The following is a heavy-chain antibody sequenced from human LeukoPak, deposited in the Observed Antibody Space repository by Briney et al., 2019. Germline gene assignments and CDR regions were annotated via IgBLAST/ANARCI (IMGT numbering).Heavy chain of an antibody. V-gene: IGHV3-48*04. CDR1: GVTFSSYS. J-gene: IGHJ4*02. Sequence: GGSLRLSCAASGVTFSSYSMNWVRQAPGKGLEWVSYMSSSSSTIYYADSVKGRFTISRDNAKNSLYLQMNSLRAEDTAVYYCARRCGTSCYGLNCWGQGTLVTVSS. CDR3: ARRCGTSCYGLNC. CDR2: MSSSSSTI. D-gene: IGHD2-2*01.